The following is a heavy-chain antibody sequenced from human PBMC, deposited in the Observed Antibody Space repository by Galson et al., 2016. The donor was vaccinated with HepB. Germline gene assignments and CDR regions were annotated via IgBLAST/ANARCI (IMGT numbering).Heavy chain of an antibody. Sequence: SLRLSCASSGFTFGDYTLGWFRQAPGKGLEWVGFIRSKVHGGTTEYAASVKGRFTISGDDSKSIAYLQMSSPKTEDSAVYFCSRDSVSKPFDYWGQGTLVTVAS. J-gene: IGHJ4*02. V-gene: IGHV3-49*03. D-gene: IGHD5/OR15-5a*01. CDR2: IRSKVHGGTT. CDR3: SRDSVSKPFDY. CDR1: GFTFGDYT.